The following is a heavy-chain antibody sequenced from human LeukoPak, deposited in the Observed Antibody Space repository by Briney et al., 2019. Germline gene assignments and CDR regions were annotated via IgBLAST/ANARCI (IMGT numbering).Heavy chain of an antibody. CDR1: GYTFTSYY. D-gene: IGHD6-6*01. Sequence: ASVKVSCKASGYTFTSYYMHWVRQAPGQGLEWMGIINPSGGSTSYAQKFQGRVTMTRDTSTSTVYMELSSLRSEDTAVYYCASCSIAARPLDYWGQGTLVTVSS. J-gene: IGHJ4*02. V-gene: IGHV1-46*01. CDR3: ASCSIAARPLDY. CDR2: INPSGGST.